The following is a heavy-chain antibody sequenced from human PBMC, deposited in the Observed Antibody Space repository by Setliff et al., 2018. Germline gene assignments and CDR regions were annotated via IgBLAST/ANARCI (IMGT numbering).Heavy chain of an antibody. D-gene: IGHD5-18*01. CDR3: TFARDGYDVFDI. J-gene: IGHJ3*02. Sequence: PGGSLRLSCAASGFTFSTHSMNWVRQAPGKGLEWVSGVSGSGVNTFYADSVKGRFTISRDDSKNTAYLQMNSLKTEDTAVYYCTFARDGYDVFDIWGQGTMVTVSS. CDR2: VSGSGVNT. V-gene: IGHV3-23*01. CDR1: GFTFSTHS.